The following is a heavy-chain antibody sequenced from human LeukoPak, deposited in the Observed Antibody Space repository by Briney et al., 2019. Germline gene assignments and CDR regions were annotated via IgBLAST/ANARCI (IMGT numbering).Heavy chain of an antibody. Sequence: GSVEVSCKAFGYTFTRFDINWVRPATGQGLEWMGWMNPNSGNTGFAQKFQGRVTMTRDTSISTAYMELSSLRSEDTAVYYCSRGPIYGSGSYFDYWGQGTLVTVSS. CDR3: SRGPIYGSGSYFDY. CDR2: MNPNSGNT. CDR1: GYTFTRFD. J-gene: IGHJ4*02. D-gene: IGHD3-10*01. V-gene: IGHV1-8*01.